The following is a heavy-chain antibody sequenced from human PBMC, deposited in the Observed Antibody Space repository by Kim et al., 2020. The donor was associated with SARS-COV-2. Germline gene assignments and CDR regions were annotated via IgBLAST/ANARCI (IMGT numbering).Heavy chain of an antibody. Sequence: GGSLRLSCAASGFIFNIYAMSWVRQAPGKGLEWVSGISDTGGRTYYADSVKGRFTISRDNFKNTLYLQINSLRAEDTAVYYCAKRSSAGSYDTSGYPDYWGQGTLVTVSS. J-gene: IGHJ4*02. CDR1: GFIFNIYA. CDR3: AKRSSAGSYDTSGYPDY. CDR2: ISDTGGRT. D-gene: IGHD3-22*01. V-gene: IGHV3-23*01.